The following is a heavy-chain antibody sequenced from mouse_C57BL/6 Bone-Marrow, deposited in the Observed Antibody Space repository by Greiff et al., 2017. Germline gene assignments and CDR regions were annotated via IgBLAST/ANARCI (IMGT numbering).Heavy chain of an antibody. Sequence: VQLQQSGAELVRPGASVKLSCTASGFNIKDDYMHWVKQRPEQGLEWIGWIDPENGDTEYASKFQGKATITADTSSNTAYLQRSSLTSEDTAVYYCTTSGSGYWGQGTTLTVSS. CDR3: TTSGSGY. CDR1: GFNIKDDY. D-gene: IGHD1-1*01. CDR2: IDPENGDT. V-gene: IGHV14-4*01. J-gene: IGHJ2*01.